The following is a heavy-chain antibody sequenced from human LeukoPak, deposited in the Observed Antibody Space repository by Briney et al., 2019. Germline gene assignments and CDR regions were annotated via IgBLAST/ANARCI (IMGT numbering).Heavy chain of an antibody. CDR1: GYPFTSYY. J-gene: IGHJ5*02. CDR3: ARLTPDSSGYYLYGNWFDP. Sequence: ASVKVSCKASGYPFTSYYMHWVRQAPGQGLEWMGIINPSGGSTSYAQKFQGRVTMTRDTSTSTAYMELRSLRSDDTAVYYCARLTPDSSGYYLYGNWFDPWGQGTLVTVSS. V-gene: IGHV1-46*01. D-gene: IGHD3-22*01. CDR2: INPSGGST.